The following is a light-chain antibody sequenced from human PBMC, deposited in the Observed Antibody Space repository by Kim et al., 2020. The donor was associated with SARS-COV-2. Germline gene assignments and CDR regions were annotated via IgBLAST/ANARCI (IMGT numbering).Light chain of an antibody. CDR3: QQRSNWPPIT. Sequence: SPGERATLSCRASQSVCSYLAWYQQKPGQAPRLLICDASTRATGVPARFSGSGSGTDFTLTISSLEPEDFAVYYCQQRSNWPPITFGQGTRLEIK. CDR2: DAS. CDR1: QSVCSY. V-gene: IGKV3-11*01. J-gene: IGKJ5*01.